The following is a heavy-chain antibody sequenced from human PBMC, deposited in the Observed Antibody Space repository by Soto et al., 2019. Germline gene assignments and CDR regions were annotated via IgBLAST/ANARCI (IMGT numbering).Heavy chain of an antibody. CDR2: IYYSGST. J-gene: IGHJ6*02. CDR3: ARVHNVDTAMAPYYYGMDV. CDR1: GGSVSSGSYY. V-gene: IGHV4-61*01. D-gene: IGHD5-18*01. Sequence: SETLSLTCTVSGGSVSSGSYYWSWIRQPPGKGLEWIGYIYYSGSTNYNPSLKSRVTISVDTSKNQFSLKLSSVTAADTAVYYCARVHNVDTAMAPYYYGMDVWGQGTTVTVSS.